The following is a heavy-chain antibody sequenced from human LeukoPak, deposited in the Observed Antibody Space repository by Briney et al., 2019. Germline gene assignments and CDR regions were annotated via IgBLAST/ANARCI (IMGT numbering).Heavy chain of an antibody. CDR2: ISGSGART. CDR3: ARTIYSSGYCYDY. D-gene: IGHD3-22*01. Sequence: GGSLRLSCAASGFTFRSFAMSWVRLAPGKGLEWVSSISGSGARTYYADSVKGRFTISRDNSKNTLYLQMNSLRAEDTAVYYCARTIYSSGYCYDYWGQGTLVTVSS. J-gene: IGHJ4*02. V-gene: IGHV3-23*01. CDR1: GFTFRSFA.